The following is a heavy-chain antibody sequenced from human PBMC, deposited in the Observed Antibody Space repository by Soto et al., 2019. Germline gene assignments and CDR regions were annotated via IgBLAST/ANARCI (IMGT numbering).Heavy chain of an antibody. CDR1: GFTFRSYS. V-gene: IGHV3-48*02. Sequence: GGSLRLSCAASGFTFRSYSMSWVRQAPGKGLEWVSYISSSSGNIYYADSVKGRFTISRDNAKQSLLLQMNSLGDEDTAGYYCTASEEGFDSSGAVGYWGQGTLVTVSS. J-gene: IGHJ4*02. D-gene: IGHD3-22*01. CDR2: ISSSSGNI. CDR3: TASEEGFDSSGAVGY.